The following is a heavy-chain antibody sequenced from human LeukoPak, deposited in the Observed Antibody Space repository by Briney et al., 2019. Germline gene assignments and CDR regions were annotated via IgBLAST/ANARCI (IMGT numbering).Heavy chain of an antibody. CDR3: ARGSYDILTGYYNYFDY. Sequence: SETLSLTCTVSGGSIHSYYWTWIRQPPGKGLEWIGYIYHSGSTYYNPSLKSRVTISVDRSKNQFSLKLSSVTAADTAVYYCARGSYDILTGYYNYFDYWGQGTLVTVSS. D-gene: IGHD3-9*01. CDR2: IYHSGST. CDR1: GGSIHSYY. V-gene: IGHV4-59*12. J-gene: IGHJ4*02.